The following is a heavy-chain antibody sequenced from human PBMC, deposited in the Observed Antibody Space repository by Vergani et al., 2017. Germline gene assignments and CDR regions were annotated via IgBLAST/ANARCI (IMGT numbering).Heavy chain of an antibody. V-gene: IGHV2-5*02. CDR1: GFSLSTSGGC. CDR3: GHHTDYYFWSGYYSLRVGYFDL. CDR2: IYWDDDK. Sequence: QITLKESGPTLVKPTQTLTLTCTFSGFSLSTSGGCVGWIRQPPGKALEWRAPIYWDDDKRYSPSLKSRLTITKDTSQNQVVLTMTTMDPVDTATYYCGHHTDYYFWSGYYSLRVGYFDLWGRGTLVTVSS. J-gene: IGHJ2*01. D-gene: IGHD3-3*01.